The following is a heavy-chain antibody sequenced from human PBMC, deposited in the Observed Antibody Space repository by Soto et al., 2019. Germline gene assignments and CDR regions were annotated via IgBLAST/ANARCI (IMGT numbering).Heavy chain of an antibody. D-gene: IGHD5-18*01. CDR1: GGSISSYY. Sequence: QVQLQESGPGLVKPSETLSLTCTVSGGSISSYYWSWIRQSPGKGLEWIGYIYYSGSTKYNPSLKTRVPISVDTSKRPFSLKLSSVTAADTAVYYCARGRGDTAMAWYYWGQGTLVTVSS. V-gene: IGHV4-59*01. J-gene: IGHJ4*02. CDR3: ARGRGDTAMAWYY. CDR2: IYYSGST.